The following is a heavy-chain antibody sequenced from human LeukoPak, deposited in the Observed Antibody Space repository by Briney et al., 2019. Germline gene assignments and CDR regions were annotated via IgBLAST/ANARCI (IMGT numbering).Heavy chain of an antibody. J-gene: IGHJ4*02. CDR2: ISPSGGTT. D-gene: IGHD6-13*01. CDR3: ARSIAAAGTRLFDY. Sequence: GGSLRLSCAASGFTFRNYAMSWVRQAPGKGLEWVSAISPSGGTTYYADSVKGRFTISRDNSKDTLYLRMNSLRAEDTAVYYCARSIAAAGTRLFDYWGQGILVTVSS. V-gene: IGHV3-23*01. CDR1: GFTFRNYA.